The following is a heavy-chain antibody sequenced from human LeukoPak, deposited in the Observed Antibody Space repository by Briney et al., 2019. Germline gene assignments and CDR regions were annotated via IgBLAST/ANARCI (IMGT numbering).Heavy chain of an antibody. Sequence: ASVKVSCKASGGTFSSYAISWVRQAPGQGLEWMGGIIPIFGTANYAQKFQGRVTITADESTSTAYMELSSLRSEDTAVYYCASGGYGDYYFDYWGQGTLATVSS. J-gene: IGHJ4*02. CDR3: ASGGYGDYYFDY. V-gene: IGHV1-69*13. CDR2: IIPIFGTA. CDR1: GGTFSSYA. D-gene: IGHD4-17*01.